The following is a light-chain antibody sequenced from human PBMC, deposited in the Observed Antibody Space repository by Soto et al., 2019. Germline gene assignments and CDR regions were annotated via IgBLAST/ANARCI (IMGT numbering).Light chain of an antibody. Sequence: QSALTQPRSVSGSPGQSVTISCTGTSSDVGRYNYVSWYQQHPGKAPKLIIYDVTKRPSGVPDRFSGSSSGAERYLIISSLQSEDEADYYCQTWGTGFQVFGGGTKLTVL. CDR2: DVT. CDR3: QTWGTGFQV. J-gene: IGLJ2*01. CDR1: SSDVGRYNY. V-gene: IGLV2-11*01.